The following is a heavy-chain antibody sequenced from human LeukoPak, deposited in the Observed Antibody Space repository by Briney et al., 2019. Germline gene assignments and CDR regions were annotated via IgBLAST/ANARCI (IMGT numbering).Heavy chain of an antibody. CDR3: ARDQEGFDY. CDR1: GYTFTSNY. Sequence: ASVMVSCKASGYTFTSNYIHWVRQVPGQGLEWMGMIYPRDGSTSYAQKFQGRVTVTRDTSTSTVHMELSGLRSEDTAVYYCARDQEGFDYWGQGTLVTVSS. V-gene: IGHV1-46*01. CDR2: IYPRDGST. J-gene: IGHJ4*02.